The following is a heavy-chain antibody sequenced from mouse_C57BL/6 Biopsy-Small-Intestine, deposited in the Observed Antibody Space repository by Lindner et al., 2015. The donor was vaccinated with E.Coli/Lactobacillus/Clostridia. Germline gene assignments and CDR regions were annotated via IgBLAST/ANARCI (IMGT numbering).Heavy chain of an antibody. CDR1: GYSFTGYK. V-gene: IGHV1-39*01. Sequence: VQLQESGAELVKSGASVKISCKASGYSFTGYKMNWVKQSHGKSLEWIGNSNTYYGSTSYNQKFKGKATLTVDKSSSTAYMQLNSLTSEDSAVYYCTRVYDGYSWYFDVWGAGTTVTVSS. CDR3: TRVYDGYSWYFDV. CDR2: SNTYYGST. D-gene: IGHD2-3*01. J-gene: IGHJ1*01.